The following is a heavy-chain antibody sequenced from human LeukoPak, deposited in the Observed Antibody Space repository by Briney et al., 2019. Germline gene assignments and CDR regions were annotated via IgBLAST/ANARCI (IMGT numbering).Heavy chain of an antibody. V-gene: IGHV1-46*01. CDR2: INPSGGST. CDR3: SRDISLYYYDSSGSEYFQH. Sequence: ASVKVSCKASGYTFTGYYMHWLRQAPGQGLEWMGIINPSGGSTSYAQKFQGRVTMTRDTSTSTVYMELSSLRSEDTAVYYCSRDISLYYYDSSGSEYFQHWGQGTLVTVSS. CDR1: GYTFTGYY. D-gene: IGHD3-22*01. J-gene: IGHJ1*01.